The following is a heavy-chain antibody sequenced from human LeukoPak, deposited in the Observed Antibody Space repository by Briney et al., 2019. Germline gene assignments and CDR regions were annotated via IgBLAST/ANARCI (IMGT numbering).Heavy chain of an antibody. Sequence: GGSLRLSCAASGFTFSDHYMSWIRQAPGKGLEWVSYIGSSGSTIYYADSVKGRFTISRDNAKNSLYLQMNSLRAEDTAVYYCARDLAGTCYYWGQGTLVTVSS. CDR2: IGSSGSTI. J-gene: IGHJ4*02. V-gene: IGHV3-11*04. CDR1: GFTFSDHY. D-gene: IGHD6-19*01. CDR3: ARDLAGTCYY.